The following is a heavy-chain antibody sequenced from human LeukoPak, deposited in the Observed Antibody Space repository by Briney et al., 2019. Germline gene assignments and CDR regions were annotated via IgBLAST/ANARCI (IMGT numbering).Heavy chain of an antibody. CDR1: GGSITTGAYA. D-gene: IGHD3-10*01. CDR2: IYRSGST. CDR3: ARGGGFYGSGTTHFDY. Sequence: SETLSLTCAVSGGSITTGAYAWSWIRQPPGTGLEWIGYIYRSGSTSYNPSLKSRLSITIDKSKNQFSLNLRSVTAADTAFYYCARGGGFYGSGTTHFDYWGRGTLATVSS. V-gene: IGHV4-30-2*01. J-gene: IGHJ4*02.